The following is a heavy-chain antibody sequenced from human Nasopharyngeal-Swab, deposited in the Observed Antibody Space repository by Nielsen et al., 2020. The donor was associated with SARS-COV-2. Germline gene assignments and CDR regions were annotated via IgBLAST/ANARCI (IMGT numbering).Heavy chain of an antibody. CDR1: GFPFSSYW. V-gene: IGHV3-7*01. CDR2: IKQDGSEK. Sequence: GGSLRLSCAASGFPFSSYWMSWVRQVPGKGLEWVANIKQDGSEKYYVDSVKGRFTISRDNAKNSLYLQMNSLRAEDTAVYYCARVFGWELLRDGFDYWGQGTLVTVSS. J-gene: IGHJ4*02. D-gene: IGHD1-26*01. CDR3: ARVFGWELLRDGFDY.